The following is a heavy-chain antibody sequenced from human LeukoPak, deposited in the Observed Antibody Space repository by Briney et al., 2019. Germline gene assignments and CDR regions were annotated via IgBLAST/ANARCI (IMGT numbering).Heavy chain of an antibody. V-gene: IGHV3-30-3*01. CDR3: ARDSSRGTVVTLVDY. Sequence: GGSLRLSCAASGFTFSSYAMHWVRQAPGKGLEWVAVISSDGSNKYYADSVKGRFTISRDNSKNTLYLQMNSLRAEDTAVYYCARDSSRGTVVTLVDYWGQGTLVTVSS. CDR1: GFTFSSYA. D-gene: IGHD4-23*01. J-gene: IGHJ4*02. CDR2: ISSDGSNK.